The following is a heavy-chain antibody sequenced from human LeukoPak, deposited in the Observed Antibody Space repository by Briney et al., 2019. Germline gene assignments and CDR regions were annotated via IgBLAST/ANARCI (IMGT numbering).Heavy chain of an antibody. V-gene: IGHV3-23*01. CDR2: ISGSGGST. CDR3: ASSFRITGTTYYY. D-gene: IGHD1-20*01. CDR1: GFTFSSYA. Sequence: GGSLRLSCAASGFTFSSYAMSWVRQAPGKGLEWVSAISGSGGSTYYADFVKGRFTVSRDTAKNTLSLQMDSLRADDTAIYYCASSFRITGTTYYYWGQGTLVTVSS. J-gene: IGHJ4*02.